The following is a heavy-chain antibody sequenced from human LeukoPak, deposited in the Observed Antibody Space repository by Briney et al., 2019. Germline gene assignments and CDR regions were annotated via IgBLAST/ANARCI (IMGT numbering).Heavy chain of an antibody. CDR3: ARADYLFWSGANPQPLDY. CDR2: INRNGDST. V-gene: IGHV3-64*01. D-gene: IGHD3-3*01. J-gene: IGHJ4*02. CDR1: VFTFKICS. Sequence: GVSLRLSCTASVFTFKICSMHGVRQAPEEALEFVSAINRNGDSTYYANSVKGRFTVSRDNSKNTAYLQMGSLRVDDMAVYYCARADYLFWSGANPQPLDYWGQGTLVTVSS.